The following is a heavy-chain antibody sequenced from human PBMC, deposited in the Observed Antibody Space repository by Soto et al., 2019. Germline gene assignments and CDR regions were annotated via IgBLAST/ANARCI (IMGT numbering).Heavy chain of an antibody. CDR2: STTPNGRP. CDR3: ARGDGFGDPFDH. CDR1: GYAFTSYS. J-gene: IGHJ4*02. Sequence: QVQLVQSGAEVKEPGASVKVSCKTSGYAFTSYSITWVRQAPGQGLTLLGWSTTPNGRPNSVEGLQKRLTMTTDTSATTAYLELRSLRSDDTAIYYCARGDGFGDPFDHWGQGSLVTVAS. D-gene: IGHD4-17*01. V-gene: IGHV1-18*01.